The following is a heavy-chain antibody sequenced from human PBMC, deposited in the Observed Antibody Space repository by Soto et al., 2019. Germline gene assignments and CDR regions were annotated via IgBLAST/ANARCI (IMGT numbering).Heavy chain of an antibody. CDR2: ISGGGGST. J-gene: IGHJ6*04. D-gene: IGHD3-10*01. V-gene: IGHV3-23*01. Sequence: GGSLSLSCAASGFTFSSYAMSWVRQAPGKGLEWVSAISGGGGSTYNAASGKAGLTIARHNYKNTLYLQWNNLRAEERALFYCAKASESFYYNSSPLPYYYNGMDVGGKGTT. CDR3: AKASESFYYNSSPLPYYYNGMDV. CDR1: GFTFSSYA.